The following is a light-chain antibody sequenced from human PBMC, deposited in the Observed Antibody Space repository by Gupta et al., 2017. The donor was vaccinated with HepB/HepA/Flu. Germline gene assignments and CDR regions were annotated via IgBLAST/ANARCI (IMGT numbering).Light chain of an antibody. J-gene: IGKJ3*01. CDR1: QSLLHSNGYNY. Sequence: DIVMTQSPLSLPVTPGEPASISCRSSQSLLHSNGYNYLNWYLQKPVQSPQLLIYLGSNRASGVPDRFIGSGSGTDFTLKISRVEAEDVGVYYCMQALRTPPTFGPGTKVDIK. V-gene: IGKV2-28*01. CDR2: LGS. CDR3: MQALRTPPT.